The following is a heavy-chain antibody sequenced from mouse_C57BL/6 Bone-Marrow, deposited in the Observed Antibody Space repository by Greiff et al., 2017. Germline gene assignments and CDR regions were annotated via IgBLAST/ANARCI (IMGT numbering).Heavy chain of an antibody. CDR3: ATSDYSKGYAMDY. J-gene: IGHJ4*01. Sequence: VQLQQPGAELVRPGSSVKLSCKASGYTFTSYWMHWVKQRPIQGLEWIGNIDPSDSETHYNQKFKDKAPLTVDKSSSTAYMQLSSLTSEDSAVYYCATSDYSKGYAMDYWGQGTSVTVSS. CDR2: IDPSDSET. CDR1: GYTFTSYW. V-gene: IGHV1-52*01. D-gene: IGHD2-5*01.